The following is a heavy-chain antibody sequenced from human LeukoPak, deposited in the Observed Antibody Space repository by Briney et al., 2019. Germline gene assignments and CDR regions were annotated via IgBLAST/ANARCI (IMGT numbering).Heavy chain of an antibody. V-gene: IGHV1-2*02. CDR1: EYTFTGYY. CDR2: INPNSGGT. J-gene: IGHJ4*02. D-gene: IGHD4-11*01. Sequence: ASVKVSCKASEYTFTGYYMHWVRQAPGQGLEWMGWINPNSGGTNYAQKFQGRVTMTRDTSISTAYMELSRLRSDNTAVYYCARGDDYSNYIASAWGQGTLVTVSS. CDR3: ARGDDYSNYIASA.